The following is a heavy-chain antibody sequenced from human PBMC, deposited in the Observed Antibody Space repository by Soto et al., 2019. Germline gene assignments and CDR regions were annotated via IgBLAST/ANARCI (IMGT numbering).Heavy chain of an antibody. CDR2: IYYSGST. J-gene: IGHJ5*02. CDR1: GGSISSSSYY. CDR3: ASGDSKLSFNDFWSGSLNWFDP. D-gene: IGHD3-3*01. V-gene: IGHV4-39*01. Sequence: SETLSLTCTVSGGSISSSSYYWGWIRQPPGKGLEWIGSIYYSGSTYYNPSLKSRVTISVDTSKNQFSLKLSSVTAADTAVYYCASGDSKLSFNDFWSGSLNWFDPWGQGTLVTVSS.